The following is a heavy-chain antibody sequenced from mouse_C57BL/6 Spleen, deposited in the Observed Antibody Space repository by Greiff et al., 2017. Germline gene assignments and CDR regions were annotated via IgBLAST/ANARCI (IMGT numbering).Heavy chain of an antibody. D-gene: IGHD3-2*02. V-gene: IGHV1-82*01. CDR2: SYPGDGDT. CDR1: GYAFSSSW. CDR3: ANLDSSGYVGAMDY. J-gene: IGHJ4*01. Sequence: VKLQASGPELVKPGPSVQISCKASGYAFSSSWMNWVKQRPGTGLEWIGRSYPGDGDTNYNGQFKGKATLTADKSSSTAYMQLSSLTSEDSAVYFCANLDSSGYVGAMDYWGQGTSVTVSS.